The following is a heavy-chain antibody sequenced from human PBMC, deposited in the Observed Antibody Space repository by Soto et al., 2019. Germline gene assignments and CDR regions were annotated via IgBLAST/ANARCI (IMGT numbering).Heavy chain of an antibody. CDR1: GDSISSSFW. D-gene: IGHD4-17*01. V-gene: IGHV4-4*02. Sequence: SETLSLTCAVSGDSISSSFWWSWVRQPPGKGLEWIGEIYHTESTVYNPSLKSRVTISLDKSKNQFSLNLDSVTAADTAVYYCARYDFGIFDYWGRGTLVTVSS. CDR2: IYHTEST. CDR3: ARYDFGIFDY. J-gene: IGHJ4*02.